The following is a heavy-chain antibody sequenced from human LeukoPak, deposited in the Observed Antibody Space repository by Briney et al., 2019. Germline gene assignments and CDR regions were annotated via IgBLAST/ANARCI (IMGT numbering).Heavy chain of an antibody. CDR3: ARSSSEDYYDSSGYAPVYYFDY. CDR1: GGSISSGGYY. D-gene: IGHD3-22*01. V-gene: IGHV4-30-2*01. CDR2: IYHSGST. J-gene: IGHJ4*02. Sequence: PSQTLSLTCTVSGGSISSGGYYWSWIRQPPGKGLEYIGYIYHSGSTYYNPSLKSRVTISVDRSKNQFSLKLSSVTAADTAVYYCARSSSEDYYDSSGYAPVYYFDYWGQGTLVTVSS.